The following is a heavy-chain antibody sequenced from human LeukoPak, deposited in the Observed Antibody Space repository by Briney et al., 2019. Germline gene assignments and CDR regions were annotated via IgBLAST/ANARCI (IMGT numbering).Heavy chain of an antibody. CDR1: GGTFSSYA. CDR2: IIPILGIA. CDR3: ARDPRSYSSGWYY. D-gene: IGHD6-19*01. J-gene: IGHJ4*02. V-gene: IGHV1-69*04. Sequence: SVKVSCKASGGTFSSYAISWVRQAPGQGLEWMGRIIPILGIANYAQKFQGRVTITADKSTSTAYMELSSLRSEDTAVYYCARDPRSYSSGWYYWGQGTLVTVSS.